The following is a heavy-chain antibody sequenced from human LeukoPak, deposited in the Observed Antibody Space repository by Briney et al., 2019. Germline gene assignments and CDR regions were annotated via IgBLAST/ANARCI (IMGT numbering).Heavy chain of an antibody. J-gene: IGHJ4*02. V-gene: IGHV4-39*01. CDR3: ASPDLSNGRLYYFDY. CDR1: GGSVSSSSSY. Sequence: SETLSLPCTVSGGSVSSSSSYWGWIRQPPGKGLEWIGSIYYSGSTHYNPSLKSRVTISVDTSKNQFSLKLGSVTAADTAVYYCASPDLSNGRLYYFDYWGQGTLVTVSS. D-gene: IGHD4-11*01. CDR2: IYYSGST.